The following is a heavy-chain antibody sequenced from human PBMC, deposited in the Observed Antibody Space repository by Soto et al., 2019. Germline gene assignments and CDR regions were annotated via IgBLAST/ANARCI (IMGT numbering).Heavy chain of an antibody. D-gene: IGHD3-10*02. Sequence: QVHLEQWGAGLLKPSETLSLTCAIYNSSLGAFHWTWIRQPPGKGLEWIGELIHGGSTNYNPSLKSRVTFSLDTCKSQFSLHVMSVTAADTAVYYCARSPLSYDYVRQTWREVGDSSDVWGRGTSVTVSS. CDR2: LIHGGST. J-gene: IGHJ3*01. CDR1: NSSLGAFH. CDR3: ARSPLSYDYVRQTWREVGDSSDV. V-gene: IGHV4-34*02.